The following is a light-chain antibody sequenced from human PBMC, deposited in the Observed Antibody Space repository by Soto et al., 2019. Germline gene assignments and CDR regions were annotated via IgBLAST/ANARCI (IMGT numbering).Light chain of an antibody. CDR3: SSYVGNNNLV. V-gene: IGLV2-8*01. CDR2: EVN. J-gene: IGLJ2*01. CDR1: SSDVGAYNY. Sequence: QSALTQPPSASGSPGQSVTISCTGTSSDVGAYNYVSWYQQHPGKAPKLMIYEVNKRPSGVPDRFSGSKSGKTASLTVSGLQAEDEADYYCSSYVGNNNLVFGGGTKLTVL.